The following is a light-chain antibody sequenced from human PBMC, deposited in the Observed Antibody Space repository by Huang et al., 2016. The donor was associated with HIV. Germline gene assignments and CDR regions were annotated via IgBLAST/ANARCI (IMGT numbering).Light chain of an antibody. J-gene: IGKJ2*01. V-gene: IGKV6-21*02. CDR1: QNIGNR. CDR3: HQSSSLPYT. Sequence: EIVLTQSPDFQSVTPKEKITITCRASQNIGNRLNWYQQKPDQSPQLLITYASQTISGVPSRFSGSGYGTDFTLTINTPEAGDAATYYCHQSSSLPYTFGQGTKLEIK. CDR2: YAS.